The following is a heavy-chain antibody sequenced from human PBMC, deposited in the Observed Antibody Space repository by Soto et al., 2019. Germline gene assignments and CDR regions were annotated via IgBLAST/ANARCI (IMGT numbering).Heavy chain of an antibody. CDR2: IYYSGST. Sequence: SETLSLTCTVSGGSISSSSYYWGWIRQPPGKGLEWIGSIYYSGSTYYNPSLKSRVTISVDTSKNQFSLKLSSVTAADTAVYYCAKNEGNGGSLLGYGAQGPLVTVS. CDR1: GGSISSSSYY. J-gene: IGHJ4*02. V-gene: IGHV4-39*01. D-gene: IGHD3-16*01. CDR3: AKNEGNGGSLLGY.